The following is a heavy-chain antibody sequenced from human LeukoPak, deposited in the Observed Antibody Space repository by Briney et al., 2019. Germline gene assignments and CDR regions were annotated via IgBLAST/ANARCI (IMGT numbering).Heavy chain of an antibody. J-gene: IGHJ3*02. CDR2: IKQDGSGK. CDR1: GFTFSSYW. V-gene: IGHV3-7*01. D-gene: IGHD1-26*01. CDR3: ARSSGRYFPDAFDI. Sequence: GGSLRLSCAASGFTFSSYWMSWVRQAPGKGLEWVANIKQDGSGKYYVDSVKGRFTISRDNAKNSLYLQMNSLRAEDTAVYYCARSSGRYFPDAFDIWGQGTMVTVSS.